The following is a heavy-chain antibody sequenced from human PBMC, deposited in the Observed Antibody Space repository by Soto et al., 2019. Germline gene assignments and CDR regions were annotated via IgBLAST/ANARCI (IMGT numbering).Heavy chain of an antibody. Sequence: GGSLRLSCVASGFTFSHNAMHWARRAPGKGLEWVALVSHDGGNTLFADSVKGRFTISRDNSKNTLYLQMNSLRPEDTAVYYCASVYGYIEPWYYFVYWRPGTPVTVAT. D-gene: IGHD2-15*01. CDR3: ASVYGYIEPWYYFVY. J-gene: IGHJ4*02. V-gene: IGHV3-30-3*01. CDR2: VSHDGGNT. CDR1: GFTFSHNA.